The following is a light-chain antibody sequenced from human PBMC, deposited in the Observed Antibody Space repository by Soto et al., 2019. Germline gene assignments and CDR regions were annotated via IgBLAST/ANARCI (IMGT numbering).Light chain of an antibody. CDR3: SSRTTSTPVV. V-gene: IGLV2-14*01. CDR1: SSDVGAHKF. Sequence: QSVLTQPASVSGSPGQSITISCTGTSSDVGAHKFVSWFQQHPGKAPKLIMYEGSNRPSGISNRFSGSKSGNTASLTILGLRSEDEADYYCSSRTTSTPVVFGGGTKLTVL. J-gene: IGLJ2*01. CDR2: EGS.